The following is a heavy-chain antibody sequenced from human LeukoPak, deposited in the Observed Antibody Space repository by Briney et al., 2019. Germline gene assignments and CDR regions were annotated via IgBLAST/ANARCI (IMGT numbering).Heavy chain of an antibody. D-gene: IGHD2-15*01. CDR2: ISGSGGST. Sequence: GGSLRLSCAASGFTFSSYAMSWVRQAPGKGLEWVSAISGSGGSTYYADSAKGRFTIPRDNSKNTLYLQMNSLRAEDTAVYYCAKGSTKAYCSGGSCYRSIYYYMDVWGKGTTVTVS. J-gene: IGHJ6*03. CDR3: AKGSTKAYCSGGSCYRSIYYYMDV. CDR1: GFTFSSYA. V-gene: IGHV3-23*01.